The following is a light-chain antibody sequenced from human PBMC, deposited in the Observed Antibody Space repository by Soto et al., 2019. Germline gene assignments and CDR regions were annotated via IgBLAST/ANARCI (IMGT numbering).Light chain of an antibody. CDR1: QGISGW. Sequence: DIRVTQSPFTLSASLGDRVTLPFRASQGISGWLAWYQQKPGKAPKLLIYDASSLESGVPSRFSGSGSGTEFTLTISSLRPDDFATYYCQQYNSYWTFGQGTKVDIK. J-gene: IGKJ1*01. CDR2: DAS. CDR3: QQYNSYWT. V-gene: IGKV1-5*01.